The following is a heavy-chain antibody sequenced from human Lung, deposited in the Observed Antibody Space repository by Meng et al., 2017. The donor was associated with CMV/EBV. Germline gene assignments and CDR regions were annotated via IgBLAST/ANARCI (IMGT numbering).Heavy chain of an antibody. CDR2: IDDSGST. CDR3: ARGKQDAWELLAY. J-gene: IGHJ4*02. Sequence: QLEESGPGVVKPSGTLSLPCGVSGVSISSNIRWTWVRQPPGKGLEWIGDIDDSGSTNYNPSLNSRISISLDKSKNHFSLKVNSVTAADTAVYYCARGKQDAWELLAYWGQGALVTVSS. D-gene: IGHD1-26*01. CDR1: GVSISSNIR. V-gene: IGHV4-4*02.